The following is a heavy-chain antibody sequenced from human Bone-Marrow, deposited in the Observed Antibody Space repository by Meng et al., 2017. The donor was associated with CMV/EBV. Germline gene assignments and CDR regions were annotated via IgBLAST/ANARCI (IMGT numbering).Heavy chain of an antibody. V-gene: IGHV3-13*01. CDR3: AKDLRPGYSSSWYPPAQRPYYYYGMDV. J-gene: IGHJ6*02. CDR2: IGTAGDT. D-gene: IGHD6-13*01. Sequence: HWVRQATGKGLEWVSGIGTAGDTNYPGPVKGRFTISRENAKNSLYLQMNSLRAGDTAVYYCAKDLRPGYSSSWYPPAQRPYYYYGMDVWGQGTTVTVSS.